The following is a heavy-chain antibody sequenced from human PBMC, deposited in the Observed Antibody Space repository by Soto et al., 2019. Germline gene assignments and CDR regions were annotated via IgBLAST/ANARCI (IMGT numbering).Heavy chain of an antibody. Sequence: SETLSLTCTVSGGSVSSGSYYWSWIRQPPGKGLEWIGYIYYSGSTNYNPSLKSRVTISVDTSKNQFSLKLSSVTAADTAVYYCARVKGYSSSWGLRYFDYWGQGTLVTVSS. V-gene: IGHV4-61*01. CDR3: ARVKGYSSSWGLRYFDY. D-gene: IGHD6-13*01. J-gene: IGHJ4*02. CDR2: IYYSGST. CDR1: GGSVSSGSYY.